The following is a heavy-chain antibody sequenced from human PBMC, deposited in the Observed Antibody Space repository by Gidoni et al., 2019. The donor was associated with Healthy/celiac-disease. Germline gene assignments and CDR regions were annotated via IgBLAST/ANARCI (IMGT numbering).Heavy chain of an antibody. CDR2: ISSSGSTI. V-gene: IGHV3-48*03. D-gene: IGHD3-22*01. J-gene: IGHJ3*02. Sequence: EWVSYISSSGSTIYYADSVKGRFTISRDNAKNSLYLQMNSLRAEDTAVYYCARESPYYYDSSGYSPEAFDIWGQGTMVTVSS. CDR3: ARESPYYYDSSGYSPEAFDI.